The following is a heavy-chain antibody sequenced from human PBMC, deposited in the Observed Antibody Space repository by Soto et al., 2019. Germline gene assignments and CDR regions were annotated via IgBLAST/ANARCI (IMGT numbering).Heavy chain of an antibody. CDR2: ISRGSDYI. Sequence: GGSLRLSCAASGFIFSDYTMNWVRQAPGKGLEWVSSISRGSDYIFYADSVKGRFTISRDNARNSLYLQMSSLRAEDTAVYYCAKDSGCVNNACAYDPWGQGTLVTVSS. V-gene: IGHV3-21*01. J-gene: IGHJ5*02. D-gene: IGHD1-20*01. CDR1: GFIFSDYT. CDR3: AKDSGCVNNACAYDP.